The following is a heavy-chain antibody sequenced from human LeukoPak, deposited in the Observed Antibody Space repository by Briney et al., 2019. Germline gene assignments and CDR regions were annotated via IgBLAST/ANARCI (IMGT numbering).Heavy chain of an antibody. CDR2: INPNSGGT. J-gene: IGHJ4*02. D-gene: IGHD3-3*01. Sequence: ASVKVSCKASGYTFTGYYMHWVRQAPGQGLEWVGWINPNSGGTNYAQKFQGRVTMTRDTSISTAYMELSRLRSDDTAVYYCARDGGDFWSGYYTRWGQGTLVTVSS. CDR1: GYTFTGYY. V-gene: IGHV1-2*02. CDR3: ARDGGDFWSGYYTR.